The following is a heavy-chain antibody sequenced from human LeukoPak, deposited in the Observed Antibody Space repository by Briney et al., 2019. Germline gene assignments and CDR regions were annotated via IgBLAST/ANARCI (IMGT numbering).Heavy chain of an antibody. Sequence: SDTLSLTCAVYGGSFSGYYWSWIRQPPGKGLEWIGEINHSGSTNYNPSLKSRVTISVDTSKNQFSLKLSSGTAADTAVYYCARASSSGPKYYYYYMDVWGKGTTVTVSS. CDR2: INHSGST. D-gene: IGHD3-10*01. CDR3: ARASSSGPKYYYYYMDV. V-gene: IGHV4-34*01. CDR1: GGSFSGYY. J-gene: IGHJ6*03.